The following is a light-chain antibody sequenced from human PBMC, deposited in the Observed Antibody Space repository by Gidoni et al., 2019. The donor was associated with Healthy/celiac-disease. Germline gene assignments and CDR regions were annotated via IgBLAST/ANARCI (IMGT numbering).Light chain of an antibody. CDR2: GAS. J-gene: IGKJ1*01. Sequence: EIGLTQSQGTLSLSPGERATLSCRASQSVSSRYLAWYQQKPGQAPRLIIYGASNRATGIPDRFSGSGSGTDFTLTISRLAPEDFAVYYCQQWTFGQXTKVEIK. CDR3: QQWT. CDR1: QSVSSRY. V-gene: IGKV3-20*01.